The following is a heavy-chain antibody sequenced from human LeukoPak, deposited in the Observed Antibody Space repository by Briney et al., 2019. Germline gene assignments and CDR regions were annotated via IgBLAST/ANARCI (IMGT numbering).Heavy chain of an antibody. CDR1: GFTFSSYA. CDR3: AKYPPNHYDSGGYFVDY. J-gene: IGHJ4*02. CDR2: IGGSGGSA. D-gene: IGHD3-22*01. Sequence: GGSLRLSCAASGFTFSSYAMSWVRQAPGKGPEWVSAIGGSGGSASYADSVKGRFTISRDNSKSTLYLQMNSLRVEDTAVYYCAKYPPNHYDSGGYFVDYWGQGTLVTVSS. V-gene: IGHV3-23*01.